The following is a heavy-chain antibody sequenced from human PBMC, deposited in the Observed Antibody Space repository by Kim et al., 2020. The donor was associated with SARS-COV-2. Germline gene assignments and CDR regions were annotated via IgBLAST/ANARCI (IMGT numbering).Heavy chain of an antibody. V-gene: IGHV3-23*01. J-gene: IGHJ4*02. CDR1: GFIFRDYA. Sequence: GGSRRLSCAASGFIFRDYARNWVRQALGTGMACVSFITGYVIDPFYRDSVQCRFTISRDNFRNMVYLPMNSLRSDDAALYFCAKDPFDDKGWRFDDWGPGTLVTGS. D-gene: IGHD6-19*01. CDR3: AKDPFDDKGWRFDD. CDR2: ITGYVIDP.